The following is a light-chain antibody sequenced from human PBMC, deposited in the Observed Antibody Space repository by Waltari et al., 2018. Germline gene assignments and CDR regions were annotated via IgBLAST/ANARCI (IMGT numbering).Light chain of an antibody. J-gene: IGLJ3*02. CDR1: RSDLGGNND. CDR2: DVS. V-gene: IGLV2-11*01. CDR3: CAYAGSYILL. Sequence: QSALTQPRSVSGSPGQSVTISCTGTRSDLGGNNDVYWYQQHPGKAPKVMIYDVSKRPSGVPDRFSGSKSDSTASLTISGLQADDEADYYCCAYAGSYILLFGGGTKLTVL.